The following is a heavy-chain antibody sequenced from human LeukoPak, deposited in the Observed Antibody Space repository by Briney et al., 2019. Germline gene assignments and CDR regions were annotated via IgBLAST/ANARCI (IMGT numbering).Heavy chain of an antibody. V-gene: IGHV3-30*04. CDR3: ARDHPYYYDSSGYRYYYYYYMDV. CDR2: ISYDGSNK. D-gene: IGHD3-22*01. CDR1: GFTFSSYA. J-gene: IGHJ6*03. Sequence: GRSLRLSCAASGFTFSSYAMHWVRQAPGKGLEWVAVISYDGSNKYYAGSVKGRFTISRDNSKNTLYLKMNSLRAEDTAVYYCARDHPYYYDSSGYRYYYYYYMDVWGKGTTVTVSS.